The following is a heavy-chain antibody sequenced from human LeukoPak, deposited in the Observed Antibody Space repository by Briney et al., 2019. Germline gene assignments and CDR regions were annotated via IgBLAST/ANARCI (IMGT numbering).Heavy chain of an antibody. CDR3: AREGPTVTTHMDV. J-gene: IGHJ6*03. CDR1: GFTFSSYW. CDR2: INRDGSST. Sequence: GGSLRLSCAASGFTFSSYWMQWVRQAPGKGLVWVSRINRDGSSTSYADSVQGRFTISRDNAKNTLYLRMNSLRAEDTAVYYCAREGPTVTTHMDVWGKGTTVTVSS. D-gene: IGHD4-17*01. V-gene: IGHV3-74*01.